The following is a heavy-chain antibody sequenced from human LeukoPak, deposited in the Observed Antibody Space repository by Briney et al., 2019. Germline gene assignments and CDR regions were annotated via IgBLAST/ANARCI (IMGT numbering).Heavy chain of an antibody. V-gene: IGHV3-73*01. CDR1: GFTFSGSA. J-gene: IGHJ4*02. D-gene: IGHD6-13*01. CDR3: TIDDSSSWYFDY. Sequence: GGSLRLSCAASGFTFSGSAMHWVRQASGKGLEWVGRIRSKANSYATAYAASVKGRFTISRDDSKNTAYLQMNSLKTEDTAVYYCTIDDSSSWYFDYWGQGTLVTVSS. CDR2: IRSKANSYAT.